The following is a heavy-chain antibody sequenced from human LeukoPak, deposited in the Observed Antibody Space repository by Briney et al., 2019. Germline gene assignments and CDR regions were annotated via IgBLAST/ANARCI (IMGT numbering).Heavy chain of an antibody. CDR1: GFTFSSYS. D-gene: IGHD3-22*01. V-gene: IGHV3-21*01. CDR2: ISSSSGYI. Sequence: GGSLRLSCAASGFTFSSYSMNWVRQAPGKGLEWVSSISSSSGYIYYADSVKGRFTISRDNAKNSLYLQMNSLRAEDTAVYYCASVKDGYYYDSSGYHYVYWGQGTLVTVSS. CDR3: ASVKDGYYYDSSGYHYVY. J-gene: IGHJ4*02.